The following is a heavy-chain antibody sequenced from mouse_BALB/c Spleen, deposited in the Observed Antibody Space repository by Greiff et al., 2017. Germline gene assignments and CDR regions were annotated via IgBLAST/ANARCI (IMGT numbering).Heavy chain of an antibody. CDR1: GFTFSSYT. CDR3: ARWYRYSFAD. J-gene: IGHJ3*01. CDR2: ISSGGGNT. D-gene: IGHD2-14*01. V-gene: IGHV5-9*03. Sequence: EVQGVESGGGLVKPGGSLKLSCAASGFTFSSYTMSWVRQTPEKRLEWVASISSGGGNTYYPDSVKGRFTISRDNAKNNLYLQMSSLRSEDTALYYCARWYRYSFADWGQGTLVTVSA.